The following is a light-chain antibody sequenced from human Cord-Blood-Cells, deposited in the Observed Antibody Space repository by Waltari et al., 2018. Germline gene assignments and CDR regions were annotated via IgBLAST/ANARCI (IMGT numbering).Light chain of an antibody. J-gene: IGLJ2*01. V-gene: IGLV2-14*01. Sequence: QSALTQPASVSGSPGQPITISCTGTSSDVGGYNIVSWYQQLPGKAPKLMLYEVSNRPSGVSNRFSGSKSGNTASLTISGLQAEDEADYYCSSYTSSSTLGVFGGGTKLTVL. CDR2: EVS. CDR3: SSYTSSSTLGV. CDR1: SSDVGGYNI.